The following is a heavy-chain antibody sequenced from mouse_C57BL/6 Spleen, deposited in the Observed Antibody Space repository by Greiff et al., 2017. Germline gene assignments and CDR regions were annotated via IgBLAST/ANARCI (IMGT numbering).Heavy chain of an antibody. D-gene: IGHD4-1*02. CDR2: ISSGGDYI. CDR1: GFTFSSYA. Sequence: EVQRVESGEGLVKPGGSLKLSCAASGFTFSSYAMSWVRQTPEKRLEWVAYISSGGDYIYYADTVKGRFTISRDNARNTLYLQMSSLKSEDTAMYYCTIGPQLGRTYYAMDYWGQGTSVTVSS. V-gene: IGHV5-9-1*02. CDR3: TIGPQLGRTYYAMDY. J-gene: IGHJ4*01.